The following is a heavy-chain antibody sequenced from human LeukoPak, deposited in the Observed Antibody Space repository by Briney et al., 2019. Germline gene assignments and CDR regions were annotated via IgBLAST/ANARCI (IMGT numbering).Heavy chain of an antibody. V-gene: IGHV6-1*01. CDR1: GDSVSSNSAA. CDR3: ARISWQDIPY. CDR2: TYYRSNWNN. J-gene: IGHJ4*02. D-gene: IGHD2-15*01. Sequence: SQTLSLTCAISGDSVSSNSAAWNWVRQSPSRGLEWLGRTYYRSNWNNDYAVSVKGRITINADTSKNQFSLQLNSVTPGDTAVYYCARISWQDIPYWGQGTLVTVSS.